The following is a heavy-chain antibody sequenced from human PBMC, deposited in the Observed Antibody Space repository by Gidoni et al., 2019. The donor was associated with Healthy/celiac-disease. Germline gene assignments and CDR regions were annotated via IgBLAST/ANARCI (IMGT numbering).Heavy chain of an antibody. V-gene: IGHV4-59*08. CDR3: ARGGAASWFDP. CDR2: IYYSGST. J-gene: IGHJ5*02. D-gene: IGHD6-25*01. CDR1: CGSISSYY. Sequence: QVQLQESGPGLVKPSETLSLTCTVSCGSISSYYWSWIRQPPGKGLEWIGYIYYSGSTNYNPPRKSRVTISVDTSKNQFSLKLSSVTAADTAVYYCARGGAASWFDPWGQGTQVTVSS.